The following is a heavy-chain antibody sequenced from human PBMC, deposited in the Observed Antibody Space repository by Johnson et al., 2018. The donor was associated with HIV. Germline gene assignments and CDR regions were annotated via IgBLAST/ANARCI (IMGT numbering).Heavy chain of an antibody. D-gene: IGHD3-10*01. Sequence: QMLLVESGGGLVKPGGSLRLSCAASGFTFSNAWMNWVRQAPGKGLEWVAVISYDGSNKYYADSVKGRFTISRDNSKNTLYLQMNSLRAEDTAVYYCARLFGELFLGAFDIWGQGTMVTVSS. CDR3: ARLFGELFLGAFDI. V-gene: IGHV3-30-3*01. J-gene: IGHJ3*02. CDR1: GFTFSNAW. CDR2: ISYDGSNK.